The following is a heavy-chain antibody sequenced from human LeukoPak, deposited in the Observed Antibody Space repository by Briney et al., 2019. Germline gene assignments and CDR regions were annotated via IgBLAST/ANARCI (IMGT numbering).Heavy chain of an antibody. D-gene: IGHD2-15*01. Sequence: QSGRSLRLSCAASGFTFDDYAMHWVRQAPGKGLEWVSGISRNSGSIGYADSVKGRFTISRDNAKNSLYLQMNSLRAEDTAVYYCAREVTPYYWGQGTLVTVSS. J-gene: IGHJ4*02. CDR3: AREVTPYY. V-gene: IGHV3-9*01. CDR2: ISRNSGSI. CDR1: GFTFDDYA.